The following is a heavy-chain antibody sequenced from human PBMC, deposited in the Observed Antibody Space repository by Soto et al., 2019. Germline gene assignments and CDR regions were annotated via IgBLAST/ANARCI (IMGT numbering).Heavy chain of an antibody. D-gene: IGHD6-6*01. CDR2: IYYSGST. Sequence: QLQLQESGPGLVKPSETLSLTCIVSGGSISSSSYYWGWIRQPPGKGLEWIGSIYYSGSTYYNPSLKSRVTISVDTSNNQFSLKLSSVTAADTAVFYGARHRARNGFDPWGQGTLVTVSS. CDR3: ARHRARNGFDP. V-gene: IGHV4-39*01. J-gene: IGHJ5*02. CDR1: GGSISSSSYY.